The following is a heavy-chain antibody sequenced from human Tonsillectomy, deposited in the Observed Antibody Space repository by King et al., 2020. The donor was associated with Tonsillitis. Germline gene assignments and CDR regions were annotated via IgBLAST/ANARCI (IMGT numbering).Heavy chain of an antibody. CDR2: IWCDGSNK. J-gene: IGHJ3*02. D-gene: IGHD3-16*01. CDR1: GFTFSSYG. Sequence: VQLVESGGGVVQPGRSLRLSCAASGFTFSSYGMHWVRQAPGKGLEWVAGIWCDGSNKDYADSVKGRFTISRDNSKNTLYLQMNSLRAEDTAVYYCARGSGGYENDAFDIWGQGTMVTVSS. CDR3: ARGSGGYENDAFDI. V-gene: IGHV3-33*08.